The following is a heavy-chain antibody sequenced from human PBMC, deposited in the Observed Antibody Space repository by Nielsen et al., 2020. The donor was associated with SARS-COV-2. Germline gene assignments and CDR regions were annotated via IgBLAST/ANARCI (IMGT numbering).Heavy chain of an antibody. CDR1: GFTFSSYG. D-gene: IGHD3-3*01. CDR3: AKDDGTLWSGYYIAGCMDV. CDR2: ISYDGSNK. Sequence: GESLKISCSASGFTFSSYGMHWVRQAPGKGLEWVAVISYDGSNKYYADSVKGRFTISRDNSKNTLYLQMNSLRAEDTAVYYCAKDDGTLWSGYYIAGCMDVWGKGTTVTVSS. J-gene: IGHJ6*03. V-gene: IGHV3-30*18.